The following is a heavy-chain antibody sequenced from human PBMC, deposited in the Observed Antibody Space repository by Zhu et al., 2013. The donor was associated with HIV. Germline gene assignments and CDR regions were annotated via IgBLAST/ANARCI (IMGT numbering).Heavy chain of an antibody. V-gene: IGHV1-3*01. Sequence: QVQLVQSGAEVKKPGASVKVSCKASGYTFTSYAMHWVRQAPGQRLEWMGWINAGNGNTKYSQKFQGRVTITRDTSASTAYMELSSLRSEDTAVYYCARDPDVLGTTRGYYYYYGMDVWGQGTTVTVSS. CDR3: ARDPDVLGTTRGYYYYYGMDV. CDR1: GYTFTSYA. CDR2: INAGNGNT. D-gene: IGHD7-27*01. J-gene: IGHJ6*02.